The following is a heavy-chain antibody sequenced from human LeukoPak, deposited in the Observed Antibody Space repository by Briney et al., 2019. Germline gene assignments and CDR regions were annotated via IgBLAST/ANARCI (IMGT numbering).Heavy chain of an antibody. CDR1: GFTFGDYA. CDR3: TRDRERYSDSSGYYNY. Sequence: PGGSLRLSCTASGFTFGDYAMSWVRQAPGKGMEWVGFIRSKAYGGTTEYAASVKGRFTISRDDSKSIAYLQMNSLKTEDTAVYYCTRDRERYSDSSGYYNYWGQGAPVTVSS. V-gene: IGHV3-49*04. CDR2: IRSKAYGGTT. J-gene: IGHJ4*02. D-gene: IGHD3-22*01.